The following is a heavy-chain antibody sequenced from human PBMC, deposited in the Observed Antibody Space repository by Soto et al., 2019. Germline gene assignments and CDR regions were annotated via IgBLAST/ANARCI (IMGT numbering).Heavy chain of an antibody. CDR1: GFTFSSYS. CDR3: ARGPEGYYDSSGPIDY. J-gene: IGHJ4*02. Sequence: GGSLRLSCAASGFTFSSYSIHWVRQAPGKGLEWVAVISYEGSIKYYADSVKGRFTIPRDNSKNTLYLQMNSLRAEDTAVYYCARGPEGYYDSSGPIDYWGQGTLVTVSS. V-gene: IGHV3-30*04. D-gene: IGHD3-22*01. CDR2: ISYEGSIK.